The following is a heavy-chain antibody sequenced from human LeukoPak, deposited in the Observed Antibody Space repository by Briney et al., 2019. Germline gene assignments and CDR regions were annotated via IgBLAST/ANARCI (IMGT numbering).Heavy chain of an antibody. J-gene: IGHJ4*02. CDR2: MSPNSGDT. V-gene: IGHV1-8*01. CDR1: GYTFTNLD. Sequence: ASVKVACKTSGYTFTNLDINWLRQAPGQGLEWMGWMSPNSGDTGYAQKFQGRVSMTRDIFKSTAYMELSSLRSEDTAIYYCASNPPNTGDFYYWGLGTLVTVSS. D-gene: IGHD1-1*01. CDR3: ASNPPNTGDFYY.